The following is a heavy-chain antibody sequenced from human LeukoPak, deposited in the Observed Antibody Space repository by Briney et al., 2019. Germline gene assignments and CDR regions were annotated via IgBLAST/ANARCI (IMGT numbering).Heavy chain of an antibody. D-gene: IGHD5-18*01. CDR3: ARGASLVDTAMVPYYYYGMDV. CDR2: TYYRSKWYN. J-gene: IGHJ6*02. V-gene: IGHV6-1*01. CDR1: GDSVSSNSAA. Sequence: SQTLSLTCAISGDSVSSNSAAWNWIRQSPSRGLEWLGRTYYRSKWYNDYAVSVKGRITINPDTSKNQFSLQLNSVTPEDTAVYYCARGASLVDTAMVPYYYYGMDVWGQGTTVTVSS.